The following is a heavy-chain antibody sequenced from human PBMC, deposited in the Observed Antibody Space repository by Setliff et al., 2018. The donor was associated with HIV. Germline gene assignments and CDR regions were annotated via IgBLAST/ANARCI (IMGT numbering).Heavy chain of an antibody. Sequence: PSETLSLTCTVSGGSISSSSYYWGWIRQPPGKGLEWIGYIYYSGSTNYNPSLKSRVTISVDTSKNQFSLKLSSVTAADTAVYYCARGSSWQYYYYYYMDLWG. D-gene: IGHD6-13*01. J-gene: IGHJ6*03. CDR2: IYYSGST. V-gene: IGHV4-61*05. CDR1: GGSISSSSYY. CDR3: ARGSSWQYYYYYYMDL.